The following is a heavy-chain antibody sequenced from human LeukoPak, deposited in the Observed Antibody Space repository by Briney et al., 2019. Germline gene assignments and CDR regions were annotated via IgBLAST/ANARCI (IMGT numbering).Heavy chain of an antibody. V-gene: IGHV3-48*02. Sequence: GGSLRLSCTASGFTFSSYGMTWVRQAPGKGLEWVSYIRSSSSTMYYADSVKGRFTISRDNAKSSLYLQMSSLRDEDTAVYYCARARGYNHGPQDYYFDYWGQGTLVTVSS. CDR1: GFTFSSYG. CDR3: ARARGYNHGPQDYYFDY. CDR2: IRSSSSTM. J-gene: IGHJ4*02. D-gene: IGHD5-18*01.